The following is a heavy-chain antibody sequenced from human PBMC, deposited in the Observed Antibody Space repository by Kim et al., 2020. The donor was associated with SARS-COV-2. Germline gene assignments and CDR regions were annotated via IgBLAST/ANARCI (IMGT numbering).Heavy chain of an antibody. CDR1: GGSISSSSYY. CDR3: ARLEASSSWYYYYGMDV. V-gene: IGHV4-39*01. Sequence: SETLSLTCTVSGGSISSSSYYWGWIRQPPGKGLEWIGSIYYSGITYYNPSLKSRVTISVDTSKNQFSLKLSSVTAADTAVYYCARLEASSSWYYYYGMDVWGQGTTVTVSS. D-gene: IGHD6-13*01. CDR2: IYYSGIT. J-gene: IGHJ6*02.